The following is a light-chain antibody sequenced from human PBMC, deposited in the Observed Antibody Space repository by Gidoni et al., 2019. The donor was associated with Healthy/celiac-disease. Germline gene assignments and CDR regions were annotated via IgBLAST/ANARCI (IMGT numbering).Light chain of an antibody. J-gene: IGKJ4*01. V-gene: IGKV3-20*01. CDR1: QSVSSSY. Sequence: EIVLTQSPGTLSLSPGERATLPCRASQSVSSSYLAWYQQKPGQAPRLLIYGASSRAPGIPDRFSGSGSGTDFTLTISRLEPEDFAVYYCQQYGSPLTFGGGTKVEIK. CDR3: QQYGSPLT. CDR2: GAS.